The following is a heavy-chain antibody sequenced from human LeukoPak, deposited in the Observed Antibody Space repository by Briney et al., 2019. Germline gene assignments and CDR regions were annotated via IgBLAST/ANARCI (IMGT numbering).Heavy chain of an antibody. CDR3: ARESGVYSSSWYLDY. CDR2: TRNKANSYTT. CDR1: GFTFSDHY. V-gene: IGHV3-72*01. D-gene: IGHD6-13*01. J-gene: IGHJ4*02. Sequence: GGSLRLSCAASGFTFSDHYMDWVRQAPGKGVECVGRTRNKANSYTTEYAASVKGRFTISRDDSKNSLYLQMNSLKTEDTAVYYCARESGVYSSSWYLDYWGQGTLVTVSS.